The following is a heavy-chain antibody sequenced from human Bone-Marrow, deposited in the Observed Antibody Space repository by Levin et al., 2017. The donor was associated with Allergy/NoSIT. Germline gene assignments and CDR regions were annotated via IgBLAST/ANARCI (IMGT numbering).Heavy chain of an antibody. CDR2: IYYSGST. J-gene: IGHJ5*02. CDR1: GGSISSYY. CDR3: ARVGGCSSTSCYRVGWFDP. D-gene: IGHD2-2*02. V-gene: IGHV4-59*01. Sequence: SQTLSLTCTVSGGSISSYYWSWIRPPPGKGLEWIGYIYYSGSTNYNPSLQSRVTISVDTSKTQFSLKLSSATAADTAVYYCARVGGCSSTSCYRVGWFDPWGQGTLVTVSS.